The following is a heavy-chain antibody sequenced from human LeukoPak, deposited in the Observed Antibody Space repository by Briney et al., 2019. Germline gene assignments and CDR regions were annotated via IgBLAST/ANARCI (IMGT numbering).Heavy chain of an antibody. CDR2: ISAYNGNT. D-gene: IGHD6-13*01. Sequence: ASVKVCFWASGYTFTSYGISWVRQAPGQGLEWMGWISAYNGNTNYAQKLQGRGTMTTDTYTSTAFIDQRSLRTAETAADYYARDAYSSRPTTNACDIWGQGTMVTVSS. CDR1: GYTFTSYG. CDR3: ARDAYSSRPTTNACDI. J-gene: IGHJ3*02. V-gene: IGHV1-18*01.